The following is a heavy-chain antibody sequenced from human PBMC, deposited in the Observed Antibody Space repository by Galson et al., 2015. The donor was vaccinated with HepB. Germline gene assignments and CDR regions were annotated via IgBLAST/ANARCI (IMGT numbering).Heavy chain of an antibody. CDR3: ARDLISGSYSGY. J-gene: IGHJ4*02. CDR2: ISSSSSYI. D-gene: IGHD1-26*01. CDR1: GFTFSSYS. V-gene: IGHV3-21*01. Sequence: LRLSCAASGFTFSSYSMSWVRQAPGKGLEWVSSISSSSSYIYYADSVKGRFTISRDNAKNSLYLQMNSLRAEDTAVYYCARDLISGSYSGYWGQGTLVTVSS.